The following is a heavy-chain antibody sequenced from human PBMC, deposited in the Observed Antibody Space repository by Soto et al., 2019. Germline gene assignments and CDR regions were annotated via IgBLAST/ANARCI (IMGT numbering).Heavy chain of an antibody. J-gene: IGHJ4*02. V-gene: IGHV4-59*08. D-gene: IGHD6-19*01. CDR1: GGSISSYY. CDR2: IYYSGST. Sequence: SSETLSLTCTVSGGSISSYYWSWIRQPPGKGLEWIGYIYYSGSTNYNPSLKSRVTISVDTSKNQFSLKLSSVTAADTAVYYCARSIAVAGRTGFDYWGQGILVTVSS. CDR3: ARSIAVAGRTGFDY.